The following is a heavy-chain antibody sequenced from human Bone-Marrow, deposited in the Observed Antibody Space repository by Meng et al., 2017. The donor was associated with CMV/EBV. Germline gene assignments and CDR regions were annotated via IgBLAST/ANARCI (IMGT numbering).Heavy chain of an antibody. V-gene: IGHV1-8*01. CDR1: GYTFTSYD. Sequence: ASVKVSCKASGYTFTSYDINWVRQATGQGLEWMGWMNPNSGNTGYAQKFQERVTITRDKSTSTAYMELSSLRSEDTAVYYCAADSGGSGSYFNANWGQGTLVTVSS. D-gene: IGHD3-10*01. CDR2: MNPNSGNT. CDR3: AADSGGSGSYFNAN. J-gene: IGHJ4*02.